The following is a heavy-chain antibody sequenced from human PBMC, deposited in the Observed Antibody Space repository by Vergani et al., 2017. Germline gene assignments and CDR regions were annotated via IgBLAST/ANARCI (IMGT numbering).Heavy chain of an antibody. V-gene: IGHV2-5*04. J-gene: IGHJ6*03. CDR1: GFSLNTRGVS. Sequence: QITLKESGPTLVKPTQTLTLTCTFSGFSLNTRGVSVAWIRQPPGQALDWLALIYWNDDQHYSPSLNNSVTITKDTSKNQVVLTMTNMDYVDTGTYFCVYRKTECGTTGCFYPVYYYYYMDVWGKGTTVTVSS. CDR2: IYWNDDQ. CDR3: VYRKTECGTTGCFYPVYYYYYMDV. D-gene: IGHD1-7*01.